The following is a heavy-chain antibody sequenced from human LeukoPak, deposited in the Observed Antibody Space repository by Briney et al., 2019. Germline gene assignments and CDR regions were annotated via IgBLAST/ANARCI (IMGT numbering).Heavy chain of an antibody. Sequence: SVKVSCKTSGGTFRNYGFTRVRQAPGQGLEWMGGIIPIFGTGKYAQKFQGRVTIIADEFTSTAYMELGSLRSEDTAVYYCASRYCSGGSCFSRDYYYYYMDVWGKGTTVTVSS. CDR1: GGTFRNYG. D-gene: IGHD2-15*01. CDR3: ASRYCSGGSCFSRDYYYYYMDV. CDR2: IIPIFGTG. V-gene: IGHV1-69*13. J-gene: IGHJ6*03.